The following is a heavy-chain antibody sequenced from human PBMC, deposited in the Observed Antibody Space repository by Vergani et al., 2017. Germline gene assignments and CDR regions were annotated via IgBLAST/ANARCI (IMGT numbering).Heavy chain of an antibody. CDR1: GFSFTSYG. CDR3: AKDGAQIAVAGRGFDY. CDR2: IRYDGSNK. Sequence: QVRLVESGGGVVQPGRSLRLSCAASGFSFTSYGMHWVRQPPGKGLEWVAFIRYDGSNKYYADSVKGRFTISRDNSKNTLYLQMNSLRAEDTAVYYCAKDGAQIAVAGRGFDYWGQGTLVTVSS. J-gene: IGHJ4*02. D-gene: IGHD6-19*01. V-gene: IGHV3-30*02.